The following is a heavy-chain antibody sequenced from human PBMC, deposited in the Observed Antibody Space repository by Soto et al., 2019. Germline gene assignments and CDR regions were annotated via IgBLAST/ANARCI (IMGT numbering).Heavy chain of an antibody. J-gene: IGHJ4*02. V-gene: IGHV3-15*07. Sequence: EVQLVESGGGLVKPGGSLRLSCAASGFTFSNAWMNWVRQAPGKGLEWVGRIKSKTDGGTTDYAAPVKGRFTISRDDSKNTLYLQMNSLKTEDTAVYYCTPDAPYYYGSGHPIFDYWGQGTLVTVSS. CDR3: TPDAPYYYGSGHPIFDY. CDR1: GFTFSNAW. CDR2: IKSKTDGGTT. D-gene: IGHD3-10*01.